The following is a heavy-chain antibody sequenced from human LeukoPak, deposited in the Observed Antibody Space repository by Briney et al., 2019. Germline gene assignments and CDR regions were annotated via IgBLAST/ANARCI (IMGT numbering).Heavy chain of an antibody. V-gene: IGHV4-34*01. CDR2: INHSGST. CDR1: GGSFSGYY. CDR3: ARDQPRGSYYGYYYYGMDV. J-gene: IGHJ6*02. D-gene: IGHD1-26*01. Sequence: PSETLSLTCAVYGGSFSGYYWSWIRQPPGKGLEWIGEINHSGSTNYNPSLKSRVTISVDTSKNQFSLKLSSVTAADTAVYYCARDQPRGSYYGYYYYGMDVWGQGTTVTVSS.